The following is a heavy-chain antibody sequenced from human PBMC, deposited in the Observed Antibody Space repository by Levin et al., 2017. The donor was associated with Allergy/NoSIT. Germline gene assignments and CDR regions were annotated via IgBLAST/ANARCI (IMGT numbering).Heavy chain of an antibody. CDR3: ASAPCTNGVSCGFDY. CDR1: GFTVSSNY. Sequence: PGGSLRLSCAASGFTVSSNYMSWVRQAPGKVLESVSVIYSDGDTYYADSVKGRFTISRDNSKNTLYLQMNSLRAEDTSVYYCASAPCTNGVSCGFDYWGQGTLVTVSS. J-gene: IGHJ4*02. D-gene: IGHD2-8*01. CDR2: IYSDGDT. V-gene: IGHV3-66*01.